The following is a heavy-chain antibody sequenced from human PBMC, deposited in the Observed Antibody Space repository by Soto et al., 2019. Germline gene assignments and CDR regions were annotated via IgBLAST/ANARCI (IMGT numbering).Heavy chain of an antibody. V-gene: IGHV3-30*18. Sequence: PGGSLRLSCAASGFTFSSYGMHWVRQAPGKGLEWVAVISYDGSNKYYADSVKGRFTISRDTSKNTLSLQMNSLRAEDTAVYYCAKDTYYSDSSGPLDFDYNSQGTLVTVSS. CDR3: AKDTYYSDSSGPLDFDY. CDR1: GFTFSSYG. D-gene: IGHD3-22*01. J-gene: IGHJ4*02. CDR2: ISYDGSNK.